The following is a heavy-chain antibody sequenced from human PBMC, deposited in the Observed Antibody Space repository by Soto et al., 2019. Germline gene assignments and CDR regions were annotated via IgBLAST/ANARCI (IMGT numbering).Heavy chain of an antibody. D-gene: IGHD3-3*01. CDR2: INPNSGGT. CDR1: GYTFTGYY. V-gene: IGHV1-2*04. CDR3: ARDKSATYYDFWSGSASSAFDI. Sequence: ASVKVSCKASGYTFTGYYMHWVRQAPGQGLEWMGWINPNSGGTNYAQKFQGWVTLTRETSISTAYMELSRLRSDDTAVYYCARDKSATYYDFWSGSASSAFDIWGQGTMVTVSS. J-gene: IGHJ3*02.